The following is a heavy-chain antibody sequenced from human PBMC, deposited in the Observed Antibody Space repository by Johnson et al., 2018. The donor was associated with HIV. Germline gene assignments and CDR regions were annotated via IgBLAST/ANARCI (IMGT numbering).Heavy chain of an antibody. CDR2: IWYDGSNK. Sequence: QVQLVESGGGVVQPGGSLRLSCAASGFTFSSYGMHWVRQAPGKGLEWVAVIWYDGSNKYYADYVKGRFTISRDNSKNTLYLKMNSLRAEDTAVYYCAKDLDSSSWGAFDIWGQGTMVTVS. V-gene: IGHV3-33*06. J-gene: IGHJ3*02. CDR3: AKDLDSSSWGAFDI. CDR1: GFTFSSYG. D-gene: IGHD6-6*01.